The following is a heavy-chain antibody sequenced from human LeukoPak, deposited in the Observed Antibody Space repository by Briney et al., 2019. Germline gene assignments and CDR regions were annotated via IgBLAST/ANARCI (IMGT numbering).Heavy chain of an antibody. J-gene: IGHJ4*02. D-gene: IGHD5-18*01. CDR3: GRVALDTNMIHY. CDR2: ISSSGNTI. Sequence: GGSLRLSCAASGFTFSDYEMNWVRQAPGKGLEWVSYISSSGNTIFYADSVKGRFTISRDDAENSLYLQMNSLRVEDTAVYYCGRVALDTNMIHYWGQGTLVTVSS. CDR1: GFTFSDYE. V-gene: IGHV3-48*03.